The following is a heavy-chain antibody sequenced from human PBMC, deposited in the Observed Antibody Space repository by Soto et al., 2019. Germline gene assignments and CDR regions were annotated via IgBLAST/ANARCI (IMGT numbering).Heavy chain of an antibody. D-gene: IGHD2-15*01. CDR1: GGTFSSYA. V-gene: IGHV1-69*12. Sequence: QVQLVQSGAEVKKPGSSVKVSCKASGGTFSSYAISWVRQAPGQGLEWMGGIIPIFGTANYAQKFQGRVTITADESTSTAYMELSSLGSEDTAVYYCARDVVVVAAPHTYYYYYGMDVWGQGTTVTVSS. J-gene: IGHJ6*02. CDR3: ARDVVVVAAPHTYYYYYGMDV. CDR2: IIPIFGTA.